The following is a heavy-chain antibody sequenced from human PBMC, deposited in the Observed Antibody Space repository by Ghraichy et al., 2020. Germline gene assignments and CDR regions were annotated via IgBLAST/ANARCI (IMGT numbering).Heavy chain of an antibody. Sequence: GESLNISCTASGFTFSSYSMNWVRQAPGKGLEWVSFISSSSSTIYSADSVKGRFTISRDNAKNSLYLQMNDLRDEDTALYYCARSQGALHAWGQGTMLTVSS. CDR1: GFTFSSYS. V-gene: IGHV3-48*02. CDR2: ISSSSSTI. CDR3: ARSQGALHA. D-gene: IGHD1-26*01. J-gene: IGHJ3*01.